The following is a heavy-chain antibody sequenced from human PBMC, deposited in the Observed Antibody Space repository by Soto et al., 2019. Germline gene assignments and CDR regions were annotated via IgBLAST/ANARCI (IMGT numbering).Heavy chain of an antibody. V-gene: IGHV5-51*01. D-gene: IGHD3-22*01. J-gene: IGHJ4*02. CDR2: IYPGDSDT. CDR3: ARHTYYYDSSGAPAGY. Sequence: GESLKISCKGSGYSFTSYWIGWVRQMPGKGLEWMGIIYPGDSDTRYSPSFQGQVTISADKSISTAYLQWSSLKASDTAMYYCARHTYYYDSSGAPAGYWGQGTLVTVSS. CDR1: GYSFTSYW.